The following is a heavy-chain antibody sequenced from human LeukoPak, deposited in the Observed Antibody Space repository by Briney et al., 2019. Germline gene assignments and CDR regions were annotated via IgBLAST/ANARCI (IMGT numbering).Heavy chain of an antibody. D-gene: IGHD6-13*01. CDR1: GFTVSSNS. V-gene: IGHV3-53*01. Sequence: GGSLRLSCTVSGFTVSSNSMSWVRQAPGKGLEWVSFIYSDNTHYSDTVKGRFTISRDNAKNSLYLQMNSLRAEDTAVYYCAKDGGTGRIAAPGADYWGQGTLVTVSS. CDR2: IYSDNT. CDR3: AKDGGTGRIAAPGADY. J-gene: IGHJ4*02.